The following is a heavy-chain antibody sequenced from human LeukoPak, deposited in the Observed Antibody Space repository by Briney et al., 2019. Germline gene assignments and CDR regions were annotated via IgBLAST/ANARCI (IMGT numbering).Heavy chain of an antibody. V-gene: IGHV1-69*04. J-gene: IGHJ4*02. CDR1: GGTFSSYA. CDR3: ARDLKETYYYDSSWDY. Sequence: ASVKVSCKASGGTFSSYAISWVRQAPGQGLEWMGRIIPILGIANYAQKFQGRVTITADKSTSTAYMELSSLRSEDTAVYYCARDLKETYYYDSSWDYWGQGTLVTVSS. D-gene: IGHD3-22*01. CDR2: IIPILGIA.